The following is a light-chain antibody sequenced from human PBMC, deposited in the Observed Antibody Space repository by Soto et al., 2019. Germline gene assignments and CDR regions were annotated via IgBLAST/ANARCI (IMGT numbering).Light chain of an antibody. V-gene: IGLV3-21*04. Sequence: SYELTQPPSVSVAPGKTARITCGGTNIGSKSVHWYQQKPGQAPVLVIYYDSDRPSGLPERFSGSNSGNTATLTISRVEAGDEADYDCQVWDSSSDHMVFVGGPKVTVL. CDR3: QVWDSSSDHMV. CDR2: YDS. J-gene: IGLJ2*01. CDR1: NIGSKS.